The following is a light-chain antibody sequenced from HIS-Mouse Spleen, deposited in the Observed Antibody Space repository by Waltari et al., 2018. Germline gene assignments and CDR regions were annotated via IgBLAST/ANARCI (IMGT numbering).Light chain of an antibody. V-gene: IGKV1-5*03. Sequence: DIQMTKSPSTLSASVGDSGTITCRASQSLSSWWAWYQQKPGKAPKLLIYKASSLESGVPSRFSGSVSGTEFTLPISSLQPDDFATYYCQQYNSYWTFGQGTKVEIK. J-gene: IGKJ1*01. CDR2: KAS. CDR3: QQYNSYWT. CDR1: QSLSSW.